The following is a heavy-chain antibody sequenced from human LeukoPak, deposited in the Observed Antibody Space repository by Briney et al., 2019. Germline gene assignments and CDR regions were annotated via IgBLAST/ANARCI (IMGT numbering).Heavy chain of an antibody. CDR2: ISSGSSYI. D-gene: IGHD3-10*01. J-gene: IGHJ6*03. CDR3: TTVDAGTYYYYMDI. V-gene: IGHV3-21*03. Sequence: GGSLRLSCAASGFTFSSYTMNWVRQAPGKGLEWVSSISSGSSYIYYADSVKGRFTISRDNAKNSLYLQMNSLKTEDTAVYYCTTVDAGTYYYYMDIWGKGTTVTVSS. CDR1: GFTFSSYT.